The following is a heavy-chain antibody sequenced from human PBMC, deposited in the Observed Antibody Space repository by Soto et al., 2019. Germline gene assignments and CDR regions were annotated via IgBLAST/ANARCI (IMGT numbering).Heavy chain of an antibody. CDR3: ATSLWFGTQPEI. Sequence: PSETLSLTCAVYGGSFSNNYCTFFRQPPGKGLEWIGEISPSGTTKYIPSLKSRGTISVDTSRKQFFLKVTSVSAADTAVYYCATSLWFGTQPEIWGPGTLVTASS. V-gene: IGHV4-34*01. J-gene: IGHJ4*02. CDR1: GGSFSNNY. CDR2: ISPSGTT. D-gene: IGHD3-10*01.